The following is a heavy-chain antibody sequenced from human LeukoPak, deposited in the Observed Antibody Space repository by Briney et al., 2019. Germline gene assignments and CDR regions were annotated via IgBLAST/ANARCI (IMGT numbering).Heavy chain of an antibody. D-gene: IGHD4-11*01. CDR3: VLGDYSNLHYYYYCMDV. CDR1: GGTFSSYA. V-gene: IGHV1-69*05. Sequence: SVKVSCEASGGTFSSYAISWVRQAPGQGLEWMGGIIPIFGTANYAQKFQGRVTITTDESTSTAYMELSSLRSEDTAVYYCVLGDYSNLHYYYYCMDVWGKGTTVTVSS. CDR2: IIPIFGTA. J-gene: IGHJ6*03.